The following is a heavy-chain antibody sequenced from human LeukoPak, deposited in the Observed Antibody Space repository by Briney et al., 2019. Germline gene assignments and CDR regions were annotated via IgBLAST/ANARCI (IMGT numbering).Heavy chain of an antibody. Sequence: PSETLSLTCTVSGGSISSYYWSWIRQPPGKGLVWIGYIYYSGSTNYNPSLKSRVTISVDTSKNQFSLKLSSVTAADTAVYYCARAVSSSWYYFDYWGQGTLVTVSS. CDR1: GGSISSYY. D-gene: IGHD6-13*01. CDR3: ARAVSSSWYYFDY. J-gene: IGHJ4*02. CDR2: IYYSGST. V-gene: IGHV4-59*01.